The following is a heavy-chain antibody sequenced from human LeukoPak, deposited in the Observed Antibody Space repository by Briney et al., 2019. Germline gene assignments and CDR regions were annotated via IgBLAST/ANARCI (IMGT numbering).Heavy chain of an antibody. J-gene: IGHJ4*02. CDR1: GFTFTNYG. Sequence: GASVKVSCKASGFTFTNYGIPWVRQAPGQGLEWMGWISAYNGNTNYAQKFQGRVTMTTDSSTSTAYMELRSLRSDDTAVYYCAREPYSSSSDRHGRTFDYWGQGTLVTVYS. CDR3: AREPYSSSSDRHGRTFDY. CDR2: ISAYNGNT. D-gene: IGHD6-6*01. V-gene: IGHV1-18*01.